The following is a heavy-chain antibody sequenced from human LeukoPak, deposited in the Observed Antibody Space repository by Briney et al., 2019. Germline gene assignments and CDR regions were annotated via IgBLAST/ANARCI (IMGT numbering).Heavy chain of an antibody. D-gene: IGHD1-26*01. CDR1: GYTFTSYG. CDR3: ATEWELLSSDY. CDR2: ISAYNGNT. J-gene: IGHJ4*02. Sequence: ASVRVSCKASGYTFTSYGISWVRQAPGQGLEWMGWISAYNGNTNYAQKLQGRVTMTTDTSTSTAYMELRSLRSDDTAVYYCATEWELLSSDYWGQGTLVTVSS. V-gene: IGHV1-18*01.